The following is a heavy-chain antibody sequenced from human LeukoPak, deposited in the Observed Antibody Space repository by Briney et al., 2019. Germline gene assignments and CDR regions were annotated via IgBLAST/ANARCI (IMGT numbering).Heavy chain of an antibody. CDR1: GDSISSGYY. CDR2: IYHSGST. Sequence: PSQTLSLTCTVSGDSISSGYYWGWIRQPPGKGLEWIGSIYHSGSTYYNPSLKSRVTISVDTSKNQFSLKLSSVTAADTAVYYCARAHDYYYYMDVWGKGTTVTVSS. J-gene: IGHJ6*03. V-gene: IGHV4-38-2*02. CDR3: ARAHDYYYYMDV.